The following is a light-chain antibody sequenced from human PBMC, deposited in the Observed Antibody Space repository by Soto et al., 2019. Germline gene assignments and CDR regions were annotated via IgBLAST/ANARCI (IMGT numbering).Light chain of an antibody. J-gene: IGKJ1*01. CDR3: QQYGSSPWT. CDR1: QSVSSSY. Sequence: EIVLTQSPGTPSLSPGERATLSCRASQSVSSSYLAWYQQKPGQAPRLLIYGASSRATGIPDRFSGSGSGTEFTLTISRLEPEDFAVYYFQQYGSSPWTFGQGTKVEIK. V-gene: IGKV3-20*01. CDR2: GAS.